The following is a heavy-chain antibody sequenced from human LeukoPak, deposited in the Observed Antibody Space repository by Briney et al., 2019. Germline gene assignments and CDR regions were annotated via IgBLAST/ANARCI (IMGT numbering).Heavy chain of an antibody. D-gene: IGHD6-19*01. CDR1: GGSISSYY. J-gene: IGHJ4*02. CDR3: ARSVYGYSSGWYLDY. V-gene: IGHV4-59*08. Sequence: SETLSLTCTVSGGSISSYYWSWIRQPPGRGLEWIGYIYYSGSTNYNPSLKSRVTISVDTSKNQFSLKLSSVTAADTAVYYCARSVYGYSSGWYLDYWGQGTLVTVSS. CDR2: IYYSGST.